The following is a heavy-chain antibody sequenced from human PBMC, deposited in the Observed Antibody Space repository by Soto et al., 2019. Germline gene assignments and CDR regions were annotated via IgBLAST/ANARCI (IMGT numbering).Heavy chain of an antibody. CDR2: ISGSGGST. J-gene: IGHJ5*02. Sequence: XESLRLSCAASGFTFSSYAMSWVRQAPGKGLEWVSAISGSGGSTYYADSVKGRFTISRDNSKNTLYLQMNSLRAEDTAVYYCAKDYYDYVWGSYRLNWFDPWGQGTLVTVSS. V-gene: IGHV3-23*01. D-gene: IGHD3-16*02. CDR1: GFTFSSYA. CDR3: AKDYYDYVWGSYRLNWFDP.